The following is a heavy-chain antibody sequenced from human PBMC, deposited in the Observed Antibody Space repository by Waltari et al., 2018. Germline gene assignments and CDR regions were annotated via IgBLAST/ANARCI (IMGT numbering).Heavy chain of an antibody. J-gene: IGHJ6*03. D-gene: IGHD3-10*01. CDR2: VYVDRRT. CDR1: GDPISSGFYH. CDR3: ARYYPSGKDYIDV. Sequence: QVQLQESGPGLVKPSQTLSLTCSVSGDPISSGFYHWSWIRQPAGRGLEWIGRVYVDRRTAYNPSLSSRVTISLDTSRNRFSLESTSVTAADTAIYYCARYYPSGKDYIDVWGKGTTVSVSS. V-gene: IGHV4-61*02.